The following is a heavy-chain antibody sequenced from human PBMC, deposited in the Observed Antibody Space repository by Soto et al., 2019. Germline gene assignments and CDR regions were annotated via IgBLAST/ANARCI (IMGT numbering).Heavy chain of an antibody. Sequence: RESLKISCKGSGHSFTNYWIGWVRQMPGKGLEWMGIIYPGNSDTRYSPSFQGQVTISADKSINTAHLQWSSLKASDTAMYYCARQREACTSTSCYYPFDIWGPGTMVTVSS. CDR2: IYPGNSDT. CDR3: ARQREACTSTSCYYPFDI. CDR1: GHSFTNYW. D-gene: IGHD2-2*01. J-gene: IGHJ3*02. V-gene: IGHV5-51*01.